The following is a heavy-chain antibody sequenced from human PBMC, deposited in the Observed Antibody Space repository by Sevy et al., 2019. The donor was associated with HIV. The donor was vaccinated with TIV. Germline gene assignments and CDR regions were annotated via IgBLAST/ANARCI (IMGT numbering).Heavy chain of an antibody. CDR2: ISGSGGGT. CDR1: AFTFKSYA. Sequence: GGSLRLSCAASAFTFKSYAMTWVRQAPGKGLEWISSISGSGGGTKYGDSVKGRFTISRDNSKNTLYLQMNSLRAEDTAVYYCAKDQGDYIWGTYRHWGQGTLVTVSS. V-gene: IGHV3-23*01. J-gene: IGHJ4*02. CDR3: AKDQGDYIWGTYRH. D-gene: IGHD3-16*02.